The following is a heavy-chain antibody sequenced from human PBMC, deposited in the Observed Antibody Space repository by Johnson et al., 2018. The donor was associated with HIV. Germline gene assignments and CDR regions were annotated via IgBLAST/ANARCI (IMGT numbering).Heavy chain of an antibody. CDR2: ISYDGSNK. D-gene: IGHD3-10*01. V-gene: IGHV3-30*18. CDR3: AKGGITIAPDAFDI. CDR1: GFTFSNAW. Sequence: VQLVESGGGLVQPGVSLRLSCAASGFTFSNAWMSWVRQAPGKGLEWVAVISYDGSNKYYADSVKGRFTISRDNSKNTLYLQMNSLRAEDTAVYYCAKGGITIAPDAFDIWGQGTMVTVSS. J-gene: IGHJ3*02.